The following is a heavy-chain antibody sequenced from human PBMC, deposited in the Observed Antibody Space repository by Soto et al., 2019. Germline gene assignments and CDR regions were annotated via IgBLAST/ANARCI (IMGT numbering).Heavy chain of an antibody. Sequence: EVQLVESGGGLVQPGGSLRLSCVDSGFTFSSYWMSWVRQAPVKGLEWVGNIKQDGSEENYVDSLKGRFTISRDNAKNSTYLQMNSLRAEDTAVYYCARIAATGRGWDVWGQGTTVVVS. D-gene: IGHD6-13*01. CDR1: GFTFSSYW. CDR3: ARIAATGRGWDV. CDR2: IKQDGSEE. J-gene: IGHJ6*02. V-gene: IGHV3-7*01.